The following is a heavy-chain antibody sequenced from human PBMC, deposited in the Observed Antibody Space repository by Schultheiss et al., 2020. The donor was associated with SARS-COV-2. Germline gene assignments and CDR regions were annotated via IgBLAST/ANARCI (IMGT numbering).Heavy chain of an antibody. Sequence: ASVKVSCKASGYTFTNYYLHWVRQAPGQGLEWMGRINPHSGGTNYPQKFQGRLTLTRDTTINTAYMELNSLRLDDTAVYYCARDLSVIVTTPPGYWGQGALVTVSS. J-gene: IGHJ4*02. CDR1: GYTFTNYY. D-gene: IGHD3-22*01. V-gene: IGHV1-2*02. CDR2: INPHSGGT. CDR3: ARDLSVIVTTPPGY.